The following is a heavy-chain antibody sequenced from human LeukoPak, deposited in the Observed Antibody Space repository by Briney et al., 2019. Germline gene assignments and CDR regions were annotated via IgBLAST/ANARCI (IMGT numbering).Heavy chain of an antibody. V-gene: IGHV3-23*01. CDR3: AKGGDSSGYIIPPFDY. Sequence: GGSLRLSCAASGFTFSSYAMSWVGQAPGKGLEWVSTISGSGGSTYYADSVKGRFTISRDNSKNTLYLQMNSLRAEDTAVYYCAKGGDSSGYIIPPFDYWGQGTLVTVSS. CDR1: GFTFSSYA. D-gene: IGHD3-22*01. J-gene: IGHJ4*02. CDR2: ISGSGGST.